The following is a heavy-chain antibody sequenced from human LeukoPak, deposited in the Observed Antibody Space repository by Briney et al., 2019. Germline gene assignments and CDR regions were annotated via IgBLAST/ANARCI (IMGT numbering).Heavy chain of an antibody. D-gene: IGHD3-22*01. CDR3: GRDYFDSGAFYSDAFDI. CDR1: GFTFSSYS. V-gene: IGHV3-48*04. J-gene: IGHJ3*02. Sequence: GGSLRLSCAASGFTFSSYSMNWVRQAPGKGLEWVSYISSSGSTIYYADSVKGRFTISRDNTKNSLDLQMNSLRAEDTAVYYCGRDYFDSGAFYSDAFDIWGQGTMVTVSS. CDR2: ISSSGSTI.